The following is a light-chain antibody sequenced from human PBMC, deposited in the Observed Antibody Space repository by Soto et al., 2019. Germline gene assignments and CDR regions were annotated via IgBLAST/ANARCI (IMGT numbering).Light chain of an antibody. CDR2: GNN. CDR1: SSNIGARYD. V-gene: IGLV1-40*01. CDR3: QSSDTSLSVHWV. J-gene: IGLJ3*02. Sequence: QSALTQPPSVSGAPGQRVTISCTGSSSNIGARYDVHWYQQLPGTAPKLLIYGNNIRPSGVPDRFSGSKSGTSASLTITGLQAEDEADYYCQSSDTSLSVHWVFGGGTKLTVL.